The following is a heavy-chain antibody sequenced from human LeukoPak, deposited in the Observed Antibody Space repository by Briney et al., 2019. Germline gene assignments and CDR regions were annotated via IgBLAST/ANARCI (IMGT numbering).Heavy chain of an antibody. D-gene: IGHD3-10*01. CDR3: ATLWLGDPTFYYMDV. CDR2: INPSGGST. V-gene: IGHV1-46*03. CDR1: GYTFTSYY. Sequence: ASVKVSCKASGYTFTSYYMHWVRQAPGQGLEWMGIINPSGGSTSYAQKFQGRVTMTRDTSTSTVYMELSSLRSEDTAVYYCATLWLGDPTFYYMDVWGKGTTVTVSS. J-gene: IGHJ6*03.